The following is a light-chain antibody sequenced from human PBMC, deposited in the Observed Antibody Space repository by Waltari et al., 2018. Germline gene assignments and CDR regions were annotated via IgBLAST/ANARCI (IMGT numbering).Light chain of an antibody. CDR2: DTS. CDR1: QIVFSRY. Sequence: EIVLTQSPGTLSLSPGERATLSCGASQIVFSRYVAWYQQKPGLAPRLLIYDTSIRATGIPDRFSGSGSGTDFTLTISRLEPEDFAVYYCQQYGDSPRTFGQGTKVEIK. J-gene: IGKJ1*01. CDR3: QQYGDSPRT. V-gene: IGKV3D-20*01.